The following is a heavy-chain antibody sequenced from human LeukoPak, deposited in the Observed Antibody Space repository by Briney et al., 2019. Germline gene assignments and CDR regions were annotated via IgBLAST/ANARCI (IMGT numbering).Heavy chain of an antibody. J-gene: IGHJ6*03. Sequence: SETLSLTCTVSGGSISSYYWSWIRQPPGKGLEWIGYIYYSGSTNYNPSLNSRVTISVDTSKNQFSLKLSSVTAADTAVYYCARAAAAGNYYYYYMDVWGKGTTVTVSS. CDR2: IYYSGST. CDR1: GGSISSYY. D-gene: IGHD6-13*01. V-gene: IGHV4-59*01. CDR3: ARAAAAGNYYYYYMDV.